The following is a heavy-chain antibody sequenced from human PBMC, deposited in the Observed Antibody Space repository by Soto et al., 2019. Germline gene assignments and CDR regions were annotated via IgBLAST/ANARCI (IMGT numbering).Heavy chain of an antibody. J-gene: IGHJ4*01. CDR3: VGDYHFGTVFNY. CDR1: GDSVSSNSAA. D-gene: IGHD1-7*01. CDR2: TYYRSKWYN. Sequence: SQTLSLTCAISGDSVSSNSAAWNWIRQSPSRGLEWLGRTYYRSKWYNDYALSVKSRITVNPDTSKNQFSLQLNSVTPEDTAVYYFVGDYHFGTVFNYWGHGTLVPVSS. V-gene: IGHV6-1*01.